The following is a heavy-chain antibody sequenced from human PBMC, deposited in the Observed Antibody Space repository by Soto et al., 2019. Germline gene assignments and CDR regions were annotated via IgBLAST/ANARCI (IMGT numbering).Heavy chain of an antibody. CDR1: GGSFSGYY. CDR3: ARGPPGSSSLDY. D-gene: IGHD6-13*01. CDR2: INHSGST. Sequence: QVQLQQWGAGLLKPSETLSLTCAVYGGSFSGYYWSWIRQPPGKGLEWIGEINHSGSTNYNPCLKSRVTISVDTSKNQFSLKLCSVTAADTAVYYCARGPPGSSSLDYWGQGTLVTVSS. V-gene: IGHV4-34*01. J-gene: IGHJ4*02.